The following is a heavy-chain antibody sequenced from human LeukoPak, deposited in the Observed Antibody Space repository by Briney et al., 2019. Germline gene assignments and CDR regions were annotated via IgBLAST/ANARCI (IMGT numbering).Heavy chain of an antibody. V-gene: IGHV3-7*01. J-gene: IGHJ4*02. Sequence: GGSLRLSCATSGFTFSSYWMSWVRQAPGKGLEWVANIKQDGSEKYYVDSVKGRFSISRDNAKNSLYLQMNSLRAEDTAVYYCARGSGSYGSYFDYWGQGTPATVSS. CDR3: ARGSGSYGSYFDY. CDR2: IKQDGSEK. D-gene: IGHD5-18*01. CDR1: GFTFSSYW.